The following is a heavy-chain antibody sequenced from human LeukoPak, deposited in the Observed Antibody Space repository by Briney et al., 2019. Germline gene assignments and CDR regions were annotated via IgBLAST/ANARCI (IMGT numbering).Heavy chain of an antibody. D-gene: IGHD6-13*01. Sequence: ASVKVSCKASGYTFTSYAMHWVRQAPGQRLEWMGWINAGNGNTKYSQKFQARVTVTRDTSASTAYMELSSLRSEDTAVYYCARDPIGSRWPYYFDYWGQGTLVTVSS. J-gene: IGHJ4*02. CDR3: ARDPIGSRWPYYFDY. CDR2: INAGNGNT. V-gene: IGHV1-3*01. CDR1: GYTFTSYA.